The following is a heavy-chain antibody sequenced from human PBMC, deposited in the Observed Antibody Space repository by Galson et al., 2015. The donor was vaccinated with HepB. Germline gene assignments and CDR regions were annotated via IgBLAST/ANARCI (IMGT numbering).Heavy chain of an antibody. V-gene: IGHV3-21*01. CDR2: ISSSSSYI. CDR3: ARDGSSKIYYYYGMDV. J-gene: IGHJ6*02. Sequence: SLRLSCAASGFTFSSYSMNWVRQAPGKGLEWVSSISSSSSYIYYADSVKGRFTISRDNAKNSLYLQMNSLRAGDTAVYYCARDGSSKIYYYYGMDVWGQGTTVTVSS. D-gene: IGHD6-13*01. CDR1: GFTFSSYS.